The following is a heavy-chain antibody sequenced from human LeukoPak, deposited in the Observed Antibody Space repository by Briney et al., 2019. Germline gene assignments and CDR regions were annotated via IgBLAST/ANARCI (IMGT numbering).Heavy chain of an antibody. D-gene: IGHD5-18*01. V-gene: IGHV4-39*01. CDR1: GGSISSSSYY. CDR3: ARQEYSYGSTYYYYMDV. Sequence: SETLSLTCTVSGGSISSSSYYWGWIRQPPGKGLEWIGSIYYSGSTYYNPSLKSRVTISVDTSKNQFSLKLSSVAAADTAVYYCARQEYSYGSTYYYYMDVWGKGTTVTVSS. CDR2: IYYSGST. J-gene: IGHJ6*03.